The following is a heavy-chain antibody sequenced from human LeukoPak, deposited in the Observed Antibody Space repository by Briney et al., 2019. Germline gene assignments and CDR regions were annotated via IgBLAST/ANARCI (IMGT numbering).Heavy chain of an antibody. CDR2: ITDSGRPT. CDR1: GFTFSNYA. D-gene: IGHD6-13*01. J-gene: IGHJ4*02. CDR3: ARDGIAAAGTPFDY. Sequence: GGSLRLSCAASGFTFSNYAMGWVRQAPGKGLEWVSAITDSGRPTHCAGPVKRRFTISRDNSENTLYLQMNSLRAEDTAVYYCARDGIAAAGTPFDYWGQGTLVTVSS. V-gene: IGHV3-23*01.